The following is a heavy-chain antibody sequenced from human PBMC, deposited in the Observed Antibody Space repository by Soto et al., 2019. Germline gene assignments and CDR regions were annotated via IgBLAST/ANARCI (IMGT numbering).Heavy chain of an antibody. CDR1: GFSLNTGGVG. Sequence: ITLKESGPTLVKPTQTLTLTCTFSGFSLNTGGVGVGWVRQPRGKAMEWLALIYWDDDERYRPSLRSRLNNTKDTINNQVVLTMTSMDPEDTATYYCVRNWRYYGGDYSYGMDAWGQGTTVTVSS. V-gene: IGHV2-5*02. D-gene: IGHD3-10*01. CDR2: IYWDDDE. J-gene: IGHJ6*02. CDR3: VRNWRYYGGDYSYGMDA.